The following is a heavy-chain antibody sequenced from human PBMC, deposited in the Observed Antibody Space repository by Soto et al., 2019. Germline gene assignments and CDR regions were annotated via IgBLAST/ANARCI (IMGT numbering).Heavy chain of an antibody. CDR2: IYHSGST. Sequence: PSETLSLTCAVSGYSISSGYYWGWIRQPPGKGLEWIGSIYHSGSTYYNPSLKSRVTISVDTSKNQFSLKLSSVTTADTAVYYCARGSRTVLNWFDPWGQGTLVTVSS. J-gene: IGHJ5*02. CDR3: ARGSRTVLNWFDP. V-gene: IGHV4-38-2*01. D-gene: IGHD4-17*01. CDR1: GYSISSGYY.